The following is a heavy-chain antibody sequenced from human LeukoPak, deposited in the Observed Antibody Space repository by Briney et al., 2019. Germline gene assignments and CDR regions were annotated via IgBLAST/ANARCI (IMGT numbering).Heavy chain of an antibody. V-gene: IGHV4-59*01. Sequence: SETLSLTCAVYGGPLSDYHWSWIRQPPGKGLEWIGCVYNSGNTNYSPSLKTRVTISTDTSKNQFSLKLTSVTAADTAVYYCASVRAVAGLDYWGQGTLVTVSS. CDR2: VYNSGNT. CDR1: GGPLSDYH. CDR3: ASVRAVAGLDY. J-gene: IGHJ4*02. D-gene: IGHD6-19*01.